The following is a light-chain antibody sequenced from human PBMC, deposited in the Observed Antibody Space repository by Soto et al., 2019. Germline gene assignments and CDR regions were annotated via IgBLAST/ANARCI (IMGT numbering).Light chain of an antibody. CDR1: QSVSSK. V-gene: IGKV3-15*01. Sequence: EIVMTQSPATLSVSPGERATLSCRASQSVSSKLAWYHQKPGQAPRLLIYGASTRATGIPARFSGSGSGTEFTLTISSLQSEDFEVYYCQQYDNWPLTFGGGAKVEIK. J-gene: IGKJ4*01. CDR3: QQYDNWPLT. CDR2: GAS.